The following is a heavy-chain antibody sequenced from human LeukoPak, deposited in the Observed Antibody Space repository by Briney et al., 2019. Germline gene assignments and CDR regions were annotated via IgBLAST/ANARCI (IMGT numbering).Heavy chain of an antibody. V-gene: IGHV1-18*01. CDR2: ISAYNGNT. J-gene: IGHJ6*03. Sequence: GASVKVSCKASGYTCTSYGISWVRQAPGQGLEWMGWISAYNGNTNYAQKLQGRVTMTTDTSTSTAYMELRSLRSDDTAVYYCARFRKNYYDSSGYYYYYYYMDVWGKGTTVTVSS. CDR1: GYTCTSYG. D-gene: IGHD3-22*01. CDR3: ARFRKNYYDSSGYYYYYYYMDV.